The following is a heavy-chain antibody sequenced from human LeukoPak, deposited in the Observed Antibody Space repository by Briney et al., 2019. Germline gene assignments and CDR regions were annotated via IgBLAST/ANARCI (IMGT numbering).Heavy chain of an antibody. V-gene: IGHV1-69*13. CDR3: ALGLRDMGYYDSSGYKTEYFQH. CDR2: IIPIFGTA. D-gene: IGHD3-22*01. CDR1: GGTFSSYA. Sequence: SVKVSCKASGGTFSSYAISWVRQAPGQGLEWMGGIIPIFGTANYAQKFQGRVTITADESTSTAYMELSSLRSEDTAVYYCALGLRDMGYYDSSGYKTEYFQHWGQGTLVTVSS. J-gene: IGHJ1*01.